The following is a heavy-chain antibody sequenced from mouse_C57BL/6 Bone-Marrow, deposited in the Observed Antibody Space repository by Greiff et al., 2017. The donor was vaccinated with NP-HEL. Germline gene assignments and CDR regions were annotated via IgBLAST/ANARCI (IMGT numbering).Heavy chain of an antibody. Sequence: QVQLQQSGAELVKPGASVKISCKASGYAFSSYWMNWVKQRPGKGLEWIGQIYPGDGDTNYNGKFKGKATLTADKSSSTAYMQLSSLTSEDSAVYFCARRELLRYWYFDVWGTGTTVTVSS. CDR2: IYPGDGDT. D-gene: IGHD1-1*01. CDR1: GYAFSSYW. J-gene: IGHJ1*03. CDR3: ARRELLRYWYFDV. V-gene: IGHV1-80*01.